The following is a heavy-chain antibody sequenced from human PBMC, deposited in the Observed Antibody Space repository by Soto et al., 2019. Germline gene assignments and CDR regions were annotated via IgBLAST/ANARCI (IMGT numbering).Heavy chain of an antibody. V-gene: IGHV3-64D*06. J-gene: IGHJ6*02. CDR3: VKGRIAARPTYYYYSMDV. D-gene: IGHD6-6*01. Sequence: GGSLRLSCSASGFTFSSYAMHWVRQAPGKGLEYVSAISSNGGSTYYADSVKGRFTISRDNSKNTLYLQMSSLRAEDTAVYYCVKGRIAARPTYYYYSMDVWGQGITVTVSS. CDR1: GFTFSSYA. CDR2: ISSNGGST.